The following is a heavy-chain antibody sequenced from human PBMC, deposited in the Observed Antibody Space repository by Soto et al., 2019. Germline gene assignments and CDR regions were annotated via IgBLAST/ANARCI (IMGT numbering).Heavy chain of an antibody. CDR3: ARDMHAGFTHYFDP. D-gene: IGHD1-26*01. Sequence: SGGSLRLSCAASGFTFSSYAMHWVRQAPGKGLEWVAVISYDGSNKYYADSVKGRFTISRDNSKNQLSLKLTSMTEADTAVYYCARDMHAGFTHYFDPWGQGTLVTVSS. CDR1: GFTFSSYA. V-gene: IGHV3-30*14. J-gene: IGHJ5*02. CDR2: ISYDGSNK.